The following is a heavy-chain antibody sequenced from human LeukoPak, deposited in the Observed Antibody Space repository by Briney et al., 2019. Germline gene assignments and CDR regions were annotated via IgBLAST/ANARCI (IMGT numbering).Heavy chain of an antibody. J-gene: IGHJ5*02. V-gene: IGHV1-8*01. CDR1: GYTFTSYD. CDR2: MNPNSGST. Sequence: ASVKVSCKASGYTFTSYDVNWVRQATGQGLEWMGWMNPNSGSTGYAQKFQGRVTMTRNTSISTAYMELSSLRSEDTAVYYCARGEYYYGSGSYYSTPITNWFDPWGQGTLVTVSS. D-gene: IGHD3-10*01. CDR3: ARGEYYYGSGSYYSTPITNWFDP.